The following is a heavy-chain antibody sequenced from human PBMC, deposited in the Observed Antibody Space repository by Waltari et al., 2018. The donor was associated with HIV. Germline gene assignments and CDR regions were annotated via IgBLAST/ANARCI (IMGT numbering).Heavy chain of an antibody. D-gene: IGHD3-16*01. V-gene: IGHV3-74*01. Sequence: EVQLVESGGGLVQPGGSLRRACTTSGFSFSDSWMHWVRQSPGKGLVWLSRIDSEGKIIGYADSVKGRFTSSRDNAKNTLYLQLNSLRVEDTAVDFCARAKWLGIYDYVWGGQGTLVTVAS. CDR1: GFSFSDSW. J-gene: IGHJ4*02. CDR3: ARAKWLGIYDYVW. CDR2: IDSEGKII.